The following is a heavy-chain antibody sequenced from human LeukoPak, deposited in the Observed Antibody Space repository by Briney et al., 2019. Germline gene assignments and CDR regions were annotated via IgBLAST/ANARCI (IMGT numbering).Heavy chain of an antibody. CDR2: IYYSGNT. CDR3: ASLYRNKDY. J-gene: IGHJ4*02. Sequence: SETLSLTCTVSGGSISSYYWSWIRQPPGKGLEWIGYIYYSGNTNYNPSLKSRVTISVDTSKNQFSLKLSSVTAADTAVYYCASLYRNKDYWGQGTLVTVSS. CDR1: GGSISSYY. V-gene: IGHV4-59*12. D-gene: IGHD1/OR15-1a*01.